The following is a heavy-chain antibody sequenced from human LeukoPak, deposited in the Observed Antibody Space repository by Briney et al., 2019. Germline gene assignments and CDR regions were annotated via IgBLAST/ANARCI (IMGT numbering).Heavy chain of an antibody. CDR1: GYTFTSYD. Sequence: ASVKVSCKASGYTFTSYDINWVRQAAGQGLEWMGWMNPNSGDTGYAQKFQGRVTMTRDISITTAYMELSSLRSEDTAVYYCATARNWYFDLWGRGTLVTVSS. V-gene: IGHV1-8*01. D-gene: IGHD2/OR15-2a*01. J-gene: IGHJ2*01. CDR2: MNPNSGDT. CDR3: ATARNWYFDL.